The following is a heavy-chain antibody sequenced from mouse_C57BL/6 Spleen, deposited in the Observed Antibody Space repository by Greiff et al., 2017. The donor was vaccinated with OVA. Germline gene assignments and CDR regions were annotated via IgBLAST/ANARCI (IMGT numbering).Heavy chain of an antibody. D-gene: IGHD2-5*01. CDR3: ARVGYSIYFDY. J-gene: IGHJ2*01. CDR2: INYDGSST. Sequence: EVMLVESEGGLVQPGSSMKLSCTASGFTFSDYYMAWVRQVPEKGLEWVANINYDGSSTYYLDSLKSRFIISRDNAKNILYLQMSSLKSEDTATYYCARVGYSIYFDYWGQGTTLTVSS. V-gene: IGHV5-16*01. CDR1: GFTFSDYY.